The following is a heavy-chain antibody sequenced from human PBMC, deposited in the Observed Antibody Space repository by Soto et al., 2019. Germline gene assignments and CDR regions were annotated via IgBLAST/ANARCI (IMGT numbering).Heavy chain of an antibody. CDR2: ISGSGGST. CDR1: GFTFSSYA. V-gene: IGHV3-23*01. D-gene: IGHD2-2*01. CDR3: ATRSVYCSSTSCYEFEY. J-gene: IGHJ4*02. Sequence: PGGSLRLSCAASGFTFSSYAMSWVRQGPGKGLEWVSAISGSGGSTYYADSVKGRFTISRDNSKNKLYLQMNSLRAEDTAVYYCATRSVYCSSTSCYEFEYWGQGT.